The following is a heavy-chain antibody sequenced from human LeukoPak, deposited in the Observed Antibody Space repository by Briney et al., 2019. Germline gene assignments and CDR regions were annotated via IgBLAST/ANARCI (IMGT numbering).Heavy chain of an antibody. Sequence: PSETLSLTCAVYGGSFSGYYWSWIRQPPGKGLEWIGEINHSGSTNYNPSLKSRVTISVDTSKNQFSLKLSSVTAADTAVYYCARVGDCSSTSCLSWFDYWGQGILVTVSS. CDR1: GGSFSGYY. J-gene: IGHJ4*02. CDR2: INHSGST. V-gene: IGHV4-34*01. CDR3: ARVGDCSSTSCLSWFDY. D-gene: IGHD2-2*01.